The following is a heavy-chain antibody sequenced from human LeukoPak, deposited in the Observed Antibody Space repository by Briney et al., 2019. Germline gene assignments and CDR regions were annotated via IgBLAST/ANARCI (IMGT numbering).Heavy chain of an antibody. Sequence: ASVKVSCKASGYTFTSYDINWVRQATGQGLEWMGWMNPNSGNTGYAQKFQGRVTMTRNTSISTAYMELRSLRSDDTAVYYCARVEGVAGTYYYYYGMDVWGQGTTVTVSS. V-gene: IGHV1-8*01. CDR2: MNPNSGNT. CDR1: GYTFTSYD. J-gene: IGHJ6*02. D-gene: IGHD6-19*01. CDR3: ARVEGVAGTYYYYYGMDV.